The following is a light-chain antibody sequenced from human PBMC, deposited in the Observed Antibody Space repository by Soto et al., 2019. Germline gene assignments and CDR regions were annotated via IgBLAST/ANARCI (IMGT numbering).Light chain of an antibody. CDR2: AAS. CDR3: QQVNSYPLT. V-gene: IGKV1-9*01. Sequence: IQLTQSPSSLSASVGDIVTITFRASQDIDSYLVWYQQKPGKAPKVLIYAASTLQSGVPSRFSGSGYGTEFTLTISSLQPEDFAAYYCQQVNSYPLTFGGGTKVDIK. CDR1: QDIDSY. J-gene: IGKJ4*01.